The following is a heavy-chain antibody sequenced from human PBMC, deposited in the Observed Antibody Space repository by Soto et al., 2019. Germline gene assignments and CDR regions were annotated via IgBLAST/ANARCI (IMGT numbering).Heavy chain of an antibody. CDR3: ARPRQRYNWNFDAFDI. V-gene: IGHV3-30*03. J-gene: IGHJ3*02. D-gene: IGHD1-7*01. CDR2: ISYDGSNK. CDR1: GFTFSSYG. Sequence: LRLSCAASGFTFSSYGMHWVRRAPGKGLEWVAVISYDGSNKYYADSVKGRFTISRDNSKNTLYLQMNSLRAEDTAVYYCARPRQRYNWNFDAFDIWGQGTMGTVSS.